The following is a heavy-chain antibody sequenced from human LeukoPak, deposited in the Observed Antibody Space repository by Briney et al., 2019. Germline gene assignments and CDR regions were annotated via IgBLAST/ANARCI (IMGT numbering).Heavy chain of an antibody. CDR3: AKGNDVGAFDI. D-gene: IGHD1-1*01. CDR1: GFTFSTYG. J-gene: IGHJ3*02. V-gene: IGHV3-30*18. CDR2: ISSDGSNE. Sequence: GGSLRLSCAVSGFTFSTYGMHWVRQAPGKGLEWVAVISSDGSNEYYADSVKGRFTISRDNSKNTLYLQMNSLRAEDTAVYYCAKGNDVGAFDIWGQGTMVTVSS.